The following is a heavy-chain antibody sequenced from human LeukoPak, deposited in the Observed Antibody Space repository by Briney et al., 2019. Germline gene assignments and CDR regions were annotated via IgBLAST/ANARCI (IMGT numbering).Heavy chain of an antibody. Sequence: GASAKVSCKASGYTFTSYGISWVRQAPGQGLEWMGWISAYNGNTNYAQKLQGRVTMTTDTSTSTAYMELRSLRSDDTAVYYCARDSPDYYDSSGYFVAFDIWGQGTMVTVSS. CDR1: GYTFTSYG. D-gene: IGHD3-22*01. J-gene: IGHJ3*02. CDR2: ISAYNGNT. CDR3: ARDSPDYYDSSGYFVAFDI. V-gene: IGHV1-18*01.